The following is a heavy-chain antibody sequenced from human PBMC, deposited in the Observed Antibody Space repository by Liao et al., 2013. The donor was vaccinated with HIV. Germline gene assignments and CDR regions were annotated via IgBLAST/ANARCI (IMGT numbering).Heavy chain of an antibody. CDR1: GGSISSSSYY. CDR2: INHSGST. CDR3: AVGSSWYNGWVY. J-gene: IGHJ4*02. D-gene: IGHD6-13*01. Sequence: QLQLQESGPGLVKPSETLSLTCTVSGGSISSSSYYWGWIRQPPGKGLEWIGEINHSGSTNYNPSLKSRVTISVDTSKNQFSLKLSSVTAADTAVYFCAVGSSWYNGWVYWGQGTLVTVSS. V-gene: IGHV4-39*07.